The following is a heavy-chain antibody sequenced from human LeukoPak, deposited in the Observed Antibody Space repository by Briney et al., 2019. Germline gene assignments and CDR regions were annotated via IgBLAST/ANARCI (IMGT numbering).Heavy chain of an antibody. CDR2: IYTSGST. D-gene: IGHD2-2*01. CDR3: ASHCSSTSCHDAFDI. Sequence: SETLSLTCTVSGGSISSGSYYWSWIRQPAGKGLEWIGRIYTSGSTNYNPSLKSRVTISVDTSKNQFSLKLSSVTAADTAVYYCASHCSSTSCHDAFDIWGQGTMVTVSS. J-gene: IGHJ3*02. CDR1: GGSISSGSYY. V-gene: IGHV4-61*02.